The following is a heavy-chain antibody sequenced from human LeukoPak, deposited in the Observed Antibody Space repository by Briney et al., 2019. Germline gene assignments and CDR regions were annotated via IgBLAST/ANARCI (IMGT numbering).Heavy chain of an antibody. CDR2: ISDYNGHR. CDR1: GYTFTPYG. CDR3: ARDRYGTGSYDY. Sequence: GASVKVSCTAYGYTFTPYGISWVRQAPGQGLEWMGWISDYNGHRNFAQKLQDRVTMTTDTSTNTAYMELRSLISDDTAFYYCARDRYGTGSYDYWGQGTLVAVSS. D-gene: IGHD3-10*01. V-gene: IGHV1-18*01. J-gene: IGHJ4*02.